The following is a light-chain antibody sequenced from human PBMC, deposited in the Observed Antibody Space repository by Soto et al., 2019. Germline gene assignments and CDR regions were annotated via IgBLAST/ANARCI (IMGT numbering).Light chain of an antibody. Sequence: VMTQSPATLSVSPGERAIFSCRASQSVDSKLAWYQQKPGQAPRLLIYDASARGTGIPARFSGSGSGTEFTRNITSLQSEDSAIYYCQQYYVWNTFGGGTKGEIK. V-gene: IGKV3D-15*01. J-gene: IGKJ4*01. CDR3: QQYYVWNT. CDR2: DAS. CDR1: QSVDSK.